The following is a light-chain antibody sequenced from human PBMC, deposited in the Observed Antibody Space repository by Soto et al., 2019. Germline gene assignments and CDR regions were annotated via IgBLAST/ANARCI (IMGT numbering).Light chain of an antibody. CDR2: EVS. Sequence: QSALTQPASVSGSPGQSITISCTGTSSDVGGYNYVSWYQQHPSKAPKLMIYEVSNRPSGVSNRFSGSKSGNTASLTISGLQAEDEADYYCSSFTSNYFYVFGPGTKVTVL. CDR1: SSDVGGYNY. V-gene: IGLV2-14*01. CDR3: SSFTSNYFYV. J-gene: IGLJ1*01.